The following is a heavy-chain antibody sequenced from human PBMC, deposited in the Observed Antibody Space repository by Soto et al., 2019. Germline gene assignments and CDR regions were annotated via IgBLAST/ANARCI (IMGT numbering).Heavy chain of an antibody. CDR1: GFTFSSYA. CDR2: ISSNGGST. J-gene: IGHJ4*02. V-gene: IGHV3-64*01. CDR3: ARGDSGYDLSPDY. D-gene: IGHD5-12*01. Sequence: EVQLVESGGGLVQPGGSLRLSCAASGFTFSSYAMHWVRQAPGKGLEYVSAISSNGGSTYYANSVKGRFTISRDNSKITLYLQMGSLRAEDMAVDYCARGDSGYDLSPDYWGQGTLVTVSS.